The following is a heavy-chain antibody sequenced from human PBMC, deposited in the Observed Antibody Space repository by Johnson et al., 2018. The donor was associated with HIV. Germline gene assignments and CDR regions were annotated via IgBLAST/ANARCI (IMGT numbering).Heavy chain of an antibody. CDR1: GFTFSSYW. CDR3: ARVKSYGNWGSRKGGRESRAAFDI. Sequence: VHLVESGGGLVQPGGSLRLSCAASGFTFSSYWMSWVRQAPGKGLEWVANIKQDGSEKYYVDSVKGRFTISRDNAKNSLYLQMNSLRAEDTAVYYCARVKSYGNWGSRKGGRESRAAFDIWGQGTMVTVSS. CDR2: IKQDGSEK. D-gene: IGHD7-27*01. V-gene: IGHV3-7*01. J-gene: IGHJ3*02.